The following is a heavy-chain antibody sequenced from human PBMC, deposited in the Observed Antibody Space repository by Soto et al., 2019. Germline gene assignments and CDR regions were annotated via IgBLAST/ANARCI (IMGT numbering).Heavy chain of an antibody. V-gene: IGHV4-59*01. CDR3: AIGRTIFGVVIRFDS. D-gene: IGHD3-3*01. CDR2: IYYSGST. CDR1: GGSISSYY. Sequence: PSETLSLTCTVSGGSISSYYWSWIRQPPGKGLEWIGYIYYSGSTNYNPSLKSRVTISVDTSKNQFSLKLSSVTAADTAVYYCAIGRTIFGVVIRFDSWGQGTLVTVSS. J-gene: IGHJ5*01.